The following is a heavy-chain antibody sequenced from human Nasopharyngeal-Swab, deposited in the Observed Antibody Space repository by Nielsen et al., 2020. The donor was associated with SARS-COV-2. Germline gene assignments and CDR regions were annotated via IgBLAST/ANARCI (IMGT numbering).Heavy chain of an antibody. J-gene: IGHJ5*02. CDR2: IWFDGSNK. V-gene: IGHV3-33*01. D-gene: IGHD6-19*01. Sequence: GESLKISCEASGFSFPTHGMHWVRQATGKRPEWVALIWFDGSNKYFADSVKGRFTISRDNSKNTVYLLMSSLRAEDTAVYYCARDPGAFAEAVAWFDPWGQGTLVTVSS. CDR3: ARDPGAFAEAVAWFDP. CDR1: GFSFPTHG.